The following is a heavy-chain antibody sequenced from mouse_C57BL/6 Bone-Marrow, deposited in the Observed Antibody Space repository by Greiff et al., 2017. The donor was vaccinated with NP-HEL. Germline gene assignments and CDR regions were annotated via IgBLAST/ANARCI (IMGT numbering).Heavy chain of an antibody. CDR3: ARWGATLYYYAMDY. Sequence: VHLVESGAELVRPGASVKLSCKASGYTFTDYYINWVKQSPGQGLEWIARIYPGSGNTYYNEKFKGKATLTAEKSSSTAYMQLRILTSEDAAVYFCARWGATLYYYAMDYWGQGTSVTVSS. V-gene: IGHV1-76*01. CDR1: GYTFTDYY. D-gene: IGHD3-1*01. CDR2: IYPGSGNT. J-gene: IGHJ4*01.